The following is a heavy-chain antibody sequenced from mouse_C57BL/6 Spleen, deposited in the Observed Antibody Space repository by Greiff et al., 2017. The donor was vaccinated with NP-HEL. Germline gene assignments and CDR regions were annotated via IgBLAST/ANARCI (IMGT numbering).Heavy chain of an antibody. CDR2: IDPSDSYT. CDR1: GYTFTSYW. V-gene: IGHV1-59*01. CDR3: ARDFVTTVVAEAY. Sequence: QVQLKQPGAELVRPGTSVKLSCKASGYTFTSYWMHWVKQRPGQGLEWIGVIDPSDSYTNYNQKFKGKATLTVDTSSSTAYMQLSSLTSEDSAVYYGARDFVTTVVAEAYWGQGTLVTVSA. J-gene: IGHJ3*01. D-gene: IGHD1-1*01.